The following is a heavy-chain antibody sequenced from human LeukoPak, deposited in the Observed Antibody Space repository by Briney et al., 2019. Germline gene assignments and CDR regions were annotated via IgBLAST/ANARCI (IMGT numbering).Heavy chain of an antibody. J-gene: IGHJ3*02. Sequence: GESLKISCKGSGYSFTSYWIGWVRQMPGKGLEWMEIIYPGDSDTRYSPSFQGQVTISADKSISTAYLQWSSLKASDTAMYYCARLSYYYDSSGYYPYAFDIRGQGTMVTVSS. CDR2: IYPGDSDT. D-gene: IGHD3-22*01. CDR1: GYSFTSYW. V-gene: IGHV5-51*01. CDR3: ARLSYYYDSSGYYPYAFDI.